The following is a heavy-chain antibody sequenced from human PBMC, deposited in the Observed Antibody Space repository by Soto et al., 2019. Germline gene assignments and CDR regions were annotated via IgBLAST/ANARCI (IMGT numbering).Heavy chain of an antibody. CDR3: ANWGDDGDH. J-gene: IGHJ4*02. CDR2: ISYDGSNK. V-gene: IGHV3-30*18. D-gene: IGHD7-27*01. Sequence: QVQLVESGGGVVQPGRSLRLSCAASGFTFSSYGMHWVRQAPGKGLEWVAVISYDGSNKYYADSVKGRFTISRDNSKNTLYLQMNSLRAEDTAVYYCANWGDDGDHWGQGTLVTVSS. CDR1: GFTFSSYG.